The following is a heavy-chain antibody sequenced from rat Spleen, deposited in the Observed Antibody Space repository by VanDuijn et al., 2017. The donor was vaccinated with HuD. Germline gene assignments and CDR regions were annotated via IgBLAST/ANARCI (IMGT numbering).Heavy chain of an antibody. CDR3: TRNYGGYVMDA. Sequence: QVQLKESGPGLVQPSQTLSLTCTVSGFSLTSYGVSWVRQPPGKGLEWMGGIWGDGSTNYNSALKSRLSISRDTSKSQVFLKMNSLQTEDTAIYFCTRNYGGYVMDAWGQGASVTVSS. D-gene: IGHD1-11*01. CDR2: IWGDGST. J-gene: IGHJ4*01. V-gene: IGHV2-13*01. CDR1: GFSLTSYG.